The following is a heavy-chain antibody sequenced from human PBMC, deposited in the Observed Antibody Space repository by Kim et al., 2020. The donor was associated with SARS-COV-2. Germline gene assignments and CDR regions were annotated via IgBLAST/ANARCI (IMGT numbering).Heavy chain of an antibody. J-gene: IGHJ4*02. D-gene: IGHD2-2*01. V-gene: IGHV3-15*01. CDR3: TTSYCSSTSCPGFY. Sequence: GGSLRLSCAASGFTFSNAWMSWVRQAPGKGLEWVGRIKSKTDGGTTDYAAPVKGRFTISRDDSKNTLYLQMNSLKTEDTAVYYCTTSYCSSTSCPGFYWGQGTLVTVSS. CDR2: IKSKTDGGTT. CDR1: GFTFSNAW.